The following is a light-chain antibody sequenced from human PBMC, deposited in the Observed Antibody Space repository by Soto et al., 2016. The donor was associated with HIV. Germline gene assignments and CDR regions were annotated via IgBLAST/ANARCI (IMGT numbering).Light chain of an antibody. CDR2: AAS. J-gene: IGKJ4*01. CDR1: QGISSY. V-gene: IGKV1-9*01. Sequence: DIQLTQSPSFLSASVGDRVTITCRASQGISSYLAWYQQKPGKAPKLLIYAASTLQSGVPSRFSGSGSGTKFTLTISSLLPEDFATYYCQQLNSYPLTFGGGTKVEIK. CDR3: QQLNSYPLT.